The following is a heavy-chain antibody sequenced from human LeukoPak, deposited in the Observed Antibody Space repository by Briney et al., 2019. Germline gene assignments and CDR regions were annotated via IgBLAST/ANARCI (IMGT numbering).Heavy chain of an antibody. V-gene: IGHV4-59*08. Sequence: TPGGSLRLSCAASGFTFDDYAMHWIRQPPGKGLEWIGYLYYSGRTNYNPSLKSRVTISVDTSKNQFSLKLNSVTAADTAVYFCARAHCTGGSCDSHEEYYFDYWGQGTLVSVSS. CDR3: ARAHCTGGSCDSHEEYYFDY. CDR2: LYYSGRT. D-gene: IGHD2-15*01. CDR1: GFTFDDYA. J-gene: IGHJ4*02.